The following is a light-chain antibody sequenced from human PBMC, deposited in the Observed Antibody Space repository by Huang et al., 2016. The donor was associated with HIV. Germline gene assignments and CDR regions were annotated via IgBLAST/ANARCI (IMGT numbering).Light chain of an antibody. J-gene: IGKJ1*01. CDR3: QQYNNWPPWT. CDR1: QSVGSN. CDR2: GAS. Sequence: EIVMTQSPATLSVSPGERATLSCRASQSVGSNLAWYQQKPGQAPRLLIYGASTRATGIPAKFSGSGSGTEFTLTISSLQSEDFAVYYCQQYNNWPPWTFGKGPRWKSN. V-gene: IGKV3-15*01.